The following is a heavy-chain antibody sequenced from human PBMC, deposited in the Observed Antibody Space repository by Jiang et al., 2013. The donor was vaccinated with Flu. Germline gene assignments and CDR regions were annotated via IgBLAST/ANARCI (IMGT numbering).Heavy chain of an antibody. D-gene: IGHD6-13*01. Sequence: GSGLVKPSETLSLTCTVSGGSISSYYWSWIRQPPGKGLEWIGYIYYSGSTNYNPSLKSRVTISVDTSKNQFSLKLSSVTAADTAVYYCARVDGKQQLSRIEDWGQGTLVTVSS. V-gene: IGHV4-59*01. CDR3: ARVDGKQQLSRIED. CDR2: IYYSGST. CDR1: GGSISSYY. J-gene: IGHJ4*02.